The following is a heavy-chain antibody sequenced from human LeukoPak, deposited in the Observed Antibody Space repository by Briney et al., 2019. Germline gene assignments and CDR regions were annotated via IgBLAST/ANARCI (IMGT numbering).Heavy chain of an antibody. Sequence: GGSLRLSCVASGFTFSSSWMSWVRQPPGKGLEWVAYIKQDGSGQHYVDSVKGRFTISRDNAKNSLYLQMNSLRVEDTAVFYCARGGWYPDYWGLGTLVTVS. CDR1: GFTFSSSW. CDR2: IKQDGSGQ. J-gene: IGHJ4*02. D-gene: IGHD6-19*01. V-gene: IGHV3-7*01. CDR3: ARGGWYPDY.